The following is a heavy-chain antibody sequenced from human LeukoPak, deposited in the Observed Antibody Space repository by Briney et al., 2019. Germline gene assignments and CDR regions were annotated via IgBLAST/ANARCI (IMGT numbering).Heavy chain of an antibody. D-gene: IGHD3-3*01. CDR1: GGSFSGYY. Sequence: TSETLSLTCAVYGGSFSGYYWSWIRQPPGKGLEWIGEINHSGSTNYNPSLKSRVTISVDTSKNQFSLKLSSVTAADTAVCYCARTYYDFWSGYYVFDYWGQGTLVTVSS. CDR2: INHSGST. J-gene: IGHJ4*02. CDR3: ARTYYDFWSGYYVFDY. V-gene: IGHV4-34*01.